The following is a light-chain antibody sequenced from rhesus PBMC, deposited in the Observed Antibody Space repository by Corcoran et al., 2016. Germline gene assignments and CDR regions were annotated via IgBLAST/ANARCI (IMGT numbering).Light chain of an antibody. J-gene: IGKJ2*01. V-gene: IGKV1S8*01. CDR2: VAS. Sequence: DIQMTQSPSALSASVRDRVSISCRASQNVYSNLARYQQKTGKAPKLLIYVASSLKTGIPSRFSGRGSGTYFTLTICSLHPEDSAAYYCQPYYDTPYCFGQATKVEIK. CDR3: QPYYDTPYC. CDR1: QNVYSN.